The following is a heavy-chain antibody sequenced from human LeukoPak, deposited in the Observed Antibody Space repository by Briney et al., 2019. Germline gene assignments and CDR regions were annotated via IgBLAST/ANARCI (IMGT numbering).Heavy chain of an antibody. CDR1: GGSISGYH. CDR3: ARLDRPGGRTGDVFDI. J-gene: IGHJ3*02. Sequence: PSETLSLTCTVSGGSISGYHWSWFRQPPGKGLEWIGYIDYTWNTNYSPSLRSRVTMSLDMSKNQFSLEMNSVTAADTAMLYCARLDRPGGRTGDVFDIWGQGTMVTVSS. CDR2: IDYTWNT. V-gene: IGHV4-59*08. D-gene: IGHD3-22*01.